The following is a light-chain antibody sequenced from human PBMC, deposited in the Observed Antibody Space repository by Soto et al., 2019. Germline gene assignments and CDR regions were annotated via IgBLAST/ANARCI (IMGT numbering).Light chain of an antibody. CDR3: SSYTSSTTVV. J-gene: IGLJ2*01. CDR2: DVS. Sequence: QSALTQPASVSGSPGQSITISCTGTSSDVGGYNYVSWYQKYPGKAPQLMIYDVSNRPSGVSNRFSGSKSGNTASLTISGLQAEDEADYYCSSYTSSTTVVFGGGTKVTVL. V-gene: IGLV2-14*01. CDR1: SSDVGGYNY.